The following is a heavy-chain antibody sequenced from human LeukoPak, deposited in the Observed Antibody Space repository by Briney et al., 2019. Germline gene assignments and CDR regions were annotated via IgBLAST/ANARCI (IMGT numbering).Heavy chain of an antibody. D-gene: IGHD3-22*01. CDR2: ISSSSSYI. Sequence: GGSLRLSCAASGFTFSSYSMNWVRQAPGKGPEWVSSISSSSSYIYYADSVKGRFTISRDNAKNSLYLQMNSLRAEDTAVYYCAREKYYYDSSGYYEFDYWGQGTLVTVSS. CDR1: GFTFSSYS. CDR3: AREKYYYDSSGYYEFDY. J-gene: IGHJ4*02. V-gene: IGHV3-21*01.